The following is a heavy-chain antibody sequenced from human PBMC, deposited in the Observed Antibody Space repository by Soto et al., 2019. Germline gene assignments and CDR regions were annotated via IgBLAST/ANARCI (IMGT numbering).Heavy chain of an antibody. J-gene: IGHJ3*02. V-gene: IGHV1-2*04. CDR1: GYTFTGYY. CDR2: INPNSGGT. CDR3: ARDSSSRGYAFDI. Sequence: ASVKVSCKASGYTFTGYYMHWVRQAPGQGLEWMGWINPNSGGTNYAQKFQGWVTMTRDTSISTAYMELSRLRSDDTAVYYCARDSSSRGYAFDIWGQGTMVTVSS. D-gene: IGHD6-13*01.